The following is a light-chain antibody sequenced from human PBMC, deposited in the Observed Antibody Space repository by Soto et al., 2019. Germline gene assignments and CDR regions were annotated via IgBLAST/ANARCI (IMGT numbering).Light chain of an antibody. V-gene: IGKV3-15*01. CDR3: QQYNIWPQT. Sequence: IVMTQSPATLSVSPGERAILSCRASESVSSKLVWYQKKPGQAPRLLIYGASTRATGIPARFSGSGSGTEFTLTISSLQSEDFAVYFCQQYNIWPQTFGQGTKVDIK. J-gene: IGKJ1*01. CDR1: ESVSSK. CDR2: GAS.